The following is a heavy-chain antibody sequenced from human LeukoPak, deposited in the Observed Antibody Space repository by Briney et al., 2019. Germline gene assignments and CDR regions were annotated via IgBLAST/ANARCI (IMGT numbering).Heavy chain of an antibody. D-gene: IGHD3-10*01. CDR1: GFTFSSYG. J-gene: IGHJ3*02. CDR3: AKDFYYYGSGSDAFDI. V-gene: IGHV3-30*18. CDR2: ISYDESNK. Sequence: GGSLRLSCAASGFTFSSYGMHWVRQAPGKGLEWVAVISYDESNKYYADSVKGRFTISRDNSKNTLYLQMNSLRAEDTAVYYCAKDFYYYGSGSDAFDIWGQGTMVTVSS.